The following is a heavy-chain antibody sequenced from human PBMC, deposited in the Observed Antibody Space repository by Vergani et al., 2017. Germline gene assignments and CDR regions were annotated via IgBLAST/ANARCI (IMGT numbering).Heavy chain of an antibody. CDR1: GGSFTSYH. J-gene: IGHJ6*03. Sequence: QVQLQQWGGGLWKPSETLSLTCVVNGGSFTSYHWTWIRQSPGEGLEWVGDIDHTGRPDYNPSLKSRLTMSGDKSRNQFSLTLNSVTATYTAIYFCARVNTETNGHLYYYYYMDVWGQGTAVTVS. CDR3: ARVNTETNGHLYYYYYMDV. CDR2: IDHTGRP. D-gene: IGHD4-11*01. V-gene: IGHV4-34*01.